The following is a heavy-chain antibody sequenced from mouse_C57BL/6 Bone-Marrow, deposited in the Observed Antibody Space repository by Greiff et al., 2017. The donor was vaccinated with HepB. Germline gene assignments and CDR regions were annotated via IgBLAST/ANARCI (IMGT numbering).Heavy chain of an antibody. V-gene: IGHV1-82*01. J-gene: IGHJ2*01. CDR3: ERLGYYD. CDR2: IYPGDGDT. Sequence: VKLMESGPELVKPGASVKISCKASGYAFSSSWMNWVKQRPGKGLEWIGRIYPGDGDTNYNGKFKGKATLTADKSSSTAYMQLSSLTSEDSAVYFCERLGYYDWGQGTTLTVSS. D-gene: IGHD1-1*01. CDR1: GYAFSSSW.